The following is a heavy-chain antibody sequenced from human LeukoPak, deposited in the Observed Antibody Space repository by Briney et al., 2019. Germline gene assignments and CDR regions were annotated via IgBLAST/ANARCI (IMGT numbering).Heavy chain of an antibody. CDR2: INHSGAT. Sequence: PSETLSLTCAVYGESFSGYYWSWIRQPPGKGLEWIGEINHSGATNHNPSLKSRVTISVDTSKNQFSLKLSSVTAADTGVYYCATARDGDYWYFDLWGRGTLVTVSS. CDR1: GESFSGYY. D-gene: IGHD2-21*01. V-gene: IGHV4-34*01. CDR3: ATARDGDYWYFDL. J-gene: IGHJ2*01.